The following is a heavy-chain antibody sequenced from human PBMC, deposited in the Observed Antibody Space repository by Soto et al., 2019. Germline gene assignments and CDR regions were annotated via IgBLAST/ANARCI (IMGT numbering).Heavy chain of an antibody. V-gene: IGHV3-7*03. CDR3: ARGIYQEPYGSGSYKDY. J-gene: IGHJ4*02. Sequence: PGGTLRLYCESSGFTYSRYSLRRVWQAPGKGLEWVANIKKDGSEKYYVDSVKGRFTISRDNAKNSLYLQMNSLRAEDTAVYYCARGIYQEPYGSGSYKDYWGQGP. CDR2: IKKDGSEK. D-gene: IGHD3-10*01. CDR1: GFTYSRYS.